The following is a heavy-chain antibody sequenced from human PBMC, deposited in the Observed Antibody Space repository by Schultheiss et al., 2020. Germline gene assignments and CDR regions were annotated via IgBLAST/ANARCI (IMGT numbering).Heavy chain of an antibody. Sequence: SESLSLTCAVYGGSFSGYCWSWIRQPPGKGLEWIGEINHSGSTNYNPSLKSRVTISVDTSKNQFSLKLSSVTAADTAVYYCARRGMNYDFWSGYYNPQYNWFHPWGQGTLVTVAS. J-gene: IGHJ5*02. D-gene: IGHD3-3*01. CDR1: GGSFSGYC. CDR3: ARRGMNYDFWSGYYNPQYNWFHP. CDR2: INHSGST. V-gene: IGHV4-34*01.